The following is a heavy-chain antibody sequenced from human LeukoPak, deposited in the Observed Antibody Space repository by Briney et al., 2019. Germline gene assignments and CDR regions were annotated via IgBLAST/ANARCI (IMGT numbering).Heavy chain of an antibody. D-gene: IGHD6-13*01. J-gene: IGHJ4*02. V-gene: IGHV1-2*06. CDR1: GYTFTGYH. CDR3: ARDQGSLTRSWYTGY. CDR2: INPYSGDT. Sequence: GASVKVSCKASGYTFTGYHIHWVRQAPGQGLEWMGRINPYSGDTNFAQKFQGRVTITRGTSITTAYMDLSSLTPDDTAVYFCARDQGSLTRSWYTGYWGQGTQVTVSS.